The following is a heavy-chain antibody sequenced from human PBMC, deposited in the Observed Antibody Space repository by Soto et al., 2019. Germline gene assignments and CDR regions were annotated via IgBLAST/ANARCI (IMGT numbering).Heavy chain of an antibody. CDR3: ARGVPYYGSGSPPFDY. CDR2: MNPNSGNT. Sequence: ASVNVSCKASGYTFTSYDINWVRQATGQGLEWMGWMNPNSGNTGYAQKFQGRVTMTRNTSISTAYMELSSLRSEDTAVYYCARGVPYYGSGSPPFDYWGQGTLVTVSS. J-gene: IGHJ4*02. V-gene: IGHV1-8*01. CDR1: GYTFTSYD. D-gene: IGHD3-10*01.